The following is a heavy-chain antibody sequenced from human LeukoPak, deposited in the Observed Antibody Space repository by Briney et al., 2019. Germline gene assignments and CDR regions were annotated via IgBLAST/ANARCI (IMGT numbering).Heavy chain of an antibody. D-gene: IGHD2-15*01. V-gene: IGHV3-9*01. CDR3: AKALKRYCSGSTCYYFDY. J-gene: IGHJ4*02. CDR1: GFTFDDYA. Sequence: GGSLRLSCAASGFTFDDYAMHWVRQAPGKGLEWVSGISWNSASIGYVDSVKGRFTISRDNAKNSLYLQMNSLRAEDTALYYCAKALKRYCSGSTCYYFDYWGQGALVTVSS. CDR2: ISWNSASI.